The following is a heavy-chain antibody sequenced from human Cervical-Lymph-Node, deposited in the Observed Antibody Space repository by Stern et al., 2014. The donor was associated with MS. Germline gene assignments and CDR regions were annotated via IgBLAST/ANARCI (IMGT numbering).Heavy chain of an antibody. V-gene: IGHV1-8*01. D-gene: IGHD5-18*01. Sequence: QVQLVQSGSQVRKPGASVKVSCQASGYTFISYDIFWVRQATGQGLEWMGWMNPNNANTGHAQKFQGRVTMTRKISISTAYRELSSLRSDDTAVYYCVRGGFSYGYGLDAWGQGTAVIVSS. CDR3: VRGGFSYGYGLDA. CDR2: MNPNNANT. CDR1: GYTFISYD. J-gene: IGHJ6*02.